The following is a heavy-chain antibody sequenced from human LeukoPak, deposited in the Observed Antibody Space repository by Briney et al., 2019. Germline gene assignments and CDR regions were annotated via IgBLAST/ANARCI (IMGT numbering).Heavy chain of an antibody. CDR3: AKDWPLGRANTIYCFEY. Sequence: SGGSLRLSCAASGFTFSNYGMHWVRQAPCKGLEWVAVISHDGSNKYYGDSVKGRFTISRDNSKNTLFLQMNSLRAEDTAVYYCAKDWPLGRANTIYCFEYWGQGTLVTVSS. J-gene: IGHJ4*02. D-gene: IGHD3-9*01. CDR2: ISHDGSNK. V-gene: IGHV3-30*18. CDR1: GFTFSNYG.